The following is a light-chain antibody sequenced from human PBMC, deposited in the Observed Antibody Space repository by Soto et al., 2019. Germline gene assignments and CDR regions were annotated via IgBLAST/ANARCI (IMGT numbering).Light chain of an antibody. Sequence: EIVMTQYPATLSVSPGERATLSCRASQSVSSSLAWYQQKPGQAPRLLIYGASTRATGIPARFSGSGSGTEVTLTNSSLQSEDFAVYYCQQYNNWWAFGQGTKVEIK. CDR1: QSVSSS. CDR2: GAS. CDR3: QQYNNWWA. J-gene: IGKJ1*01. V-gene: IGKV3-15*01.